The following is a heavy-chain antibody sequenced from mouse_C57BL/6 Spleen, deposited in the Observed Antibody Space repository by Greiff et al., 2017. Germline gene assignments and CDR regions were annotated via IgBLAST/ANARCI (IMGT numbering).Heavy chain of an antibody. CDR1: GYTFTSYW. CDR3: ASSYYYGSSYGHFDV. CDR2: IDPNSGGT. J-gene: IGHJ1*03. V-gene: IGHV1-72*01. Sequence: QVQLQQPGAELVKPGASVKLSCKASGYTFTSYWMHWVKQRPGRGLEWIGRIDPNSGGTKYNEKFKSKATLTVDKPSSTAYMPLSSLTSEDSAVYYCASSYYYGSSYGHFDVWGTGTTVTVSS. D-gene: IGHD1-1*01.